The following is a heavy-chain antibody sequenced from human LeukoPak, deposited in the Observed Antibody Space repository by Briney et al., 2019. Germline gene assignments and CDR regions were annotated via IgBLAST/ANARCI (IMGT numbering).Heavy chain of an antibody. CDR3: AREGPFGQWLASDAFDI. D-gene: IGHD6-19*01. CDR1: GFTFSSYW. J-gene: IGHJ3*02. V-gene: IGHV3-74*01. Sequence: GGSLRLSCAASGFTFSSYWMHWVRQAPGKGLVWVSRINSDGSSTSYADSVKGRFTISRDNAKNTLYLQMNSLRAEDTAVYYCAREGPFGQWLASDAFDIWGQGTMVTVSS. CDR2: INSDGSST.